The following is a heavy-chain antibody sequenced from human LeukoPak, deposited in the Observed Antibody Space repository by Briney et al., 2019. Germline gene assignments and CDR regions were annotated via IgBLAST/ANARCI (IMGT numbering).Heavy chain of an antibody. CDR2: ISGSGGRS. Sequence: PGGSLRLSCATSGFTFTAYPMAWVRQAPGKGLEWVSSISGSGGRSDYAESVRGRFTISSDSSSNTLCLQMDSLRGDDTAVYYCAKVNNHGYNDYWGQGTLVTVSS. CDR3: AKVNNHGYNDY. V-gene: IGHV3-23*01. CDR1: GFTFTAYP. D-gene: IGHD5-18*01. J-gene: IGHJ4*02.